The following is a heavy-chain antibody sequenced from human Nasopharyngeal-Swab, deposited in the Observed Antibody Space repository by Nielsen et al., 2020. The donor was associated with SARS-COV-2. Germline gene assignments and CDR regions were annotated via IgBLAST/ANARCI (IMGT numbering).Heavy chain of an antibody. CDR1: GGSISSSSYY. J-gene: IGHJ4*02. CDR2: IYYSGST. V-gene: IGHV4-39*07. CDR3: ARDYDRWLVFDY. Sequence: SETLSLPCTVSGGSISSSSYYWGWIRQPPGKGLEWIGSIYYSGSTYYNPSLKSRVTISVDTSKNQFSLKLSSVTAADTAVYYCARDYDRWLVFDYWGQGTLVTVSS. D-gene: IGHD6-19*01.